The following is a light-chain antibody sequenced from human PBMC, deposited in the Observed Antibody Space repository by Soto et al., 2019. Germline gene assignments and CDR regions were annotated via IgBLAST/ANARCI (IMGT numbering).Light chain of an antibody. CDR1: QGISSY. V-gene: IGKV1-9*01. J-gene: IGKJ4*01. Sequence: DIQLTQSPSFLSASVGDRVTITCRASQGISSYLAWYQQKPGKAPKFLIYAASTLQSGVPSRFSGSGSGTEFTLTISSLQPEDFATYYCQQFNSYPLTFGGGTMVEIK. CDR3: QQFNSYPLT. CDR2: AAS.